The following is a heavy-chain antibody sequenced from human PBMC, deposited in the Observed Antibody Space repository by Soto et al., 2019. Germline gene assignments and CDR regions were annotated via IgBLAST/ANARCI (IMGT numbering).Heavy chain of an antibody. D-gene: IGHD6-25*01. CDR3: ARGDGRGSSGFYYYYGMDV. CDR1: GLTFTNYF. J-gene: IGHJ6*02. CDR2: ISPYDGST. V-gene: IGHV1-46*04. Sequence: QVQLVQSGAEVKEPGASLKVSCKASGLTFTNYFFHWVRQAPRQGLEWMGMISPYDGSTSYLQNLQGRVTLTSDTSTSTVYMELSSLRSEDTAVYYCARGDGRGSSGFYYYYGMDVWGHGTTVTVSS.